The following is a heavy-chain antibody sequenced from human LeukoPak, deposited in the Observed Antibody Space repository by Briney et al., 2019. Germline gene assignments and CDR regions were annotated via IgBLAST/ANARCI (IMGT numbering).Heavy chain of an antibody. CDR1: GGSFSGYY. J-gene: IGHJ4*02. CDR3: ARGPPRYTSY. CDR2: IDHSGGS. D-gene: IGHD5-18*01. Sequence: SETLSLTCAVYGGSFSGYYWSWIRQPPGKGLEWIGSIDHSGGSYYNPSLKSRVTMSVDTSKNQFSLNLSSVTAADTAVYYCARGPPRYTSYWGQGALVIVSS. V-gene: IGHV4-34*01.